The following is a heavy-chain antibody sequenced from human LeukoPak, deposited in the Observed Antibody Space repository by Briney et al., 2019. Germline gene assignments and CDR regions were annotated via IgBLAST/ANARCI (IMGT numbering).Heavy chain of an antibody. CDR2: ISSSSSTI. CDR3: ARSSGYLSYYYYYYMDV. Sequence: GGSLRLSCAASGFTFSSYSMNWVRQAPGKGLEWVSYISSSSSTIYYADSVKGRFTISRDNAKNSLYLQLNSLRAEDTAVYYCARSSGYLSYYYYYYMDVWGKGTTVTVSS. J-gene: IGHJ6*03. CDR1: GFTFSSYS. V-gene: IGHV3-48*04. D-gene: IGHD3-22*01.